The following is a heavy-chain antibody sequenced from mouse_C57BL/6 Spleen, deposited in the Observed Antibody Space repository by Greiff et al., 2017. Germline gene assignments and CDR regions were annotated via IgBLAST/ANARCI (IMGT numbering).Heavy chain of an antibody. V-gene: IGHV1-55*01. CDR1: GYTFTSYW. Sequence: VQLQQPGAELVKPGASVKMSCKASGYTFTSYWITWVKQRPGQGLEWIGDIYPGSGSTNYNEKFKSKATLTVDTSSSTAYMQLSSLTSEDSAVYYCARGNYDYDKGSWFAYWGQGTLVTVSA. CDR3: ARGNYDYDKGSWFAY. J-gene: IGHJ3*01. CDR2: IYPGSGST. D-gene: IGHD2-4*01.